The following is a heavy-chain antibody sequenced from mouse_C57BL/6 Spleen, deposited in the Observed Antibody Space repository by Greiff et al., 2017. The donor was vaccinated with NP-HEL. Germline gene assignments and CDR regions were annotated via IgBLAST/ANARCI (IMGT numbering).Heavy chain of an antibody. CDR3: AREGPEGFAY. CDR2: INPSTGGT. D-gene: IGHD3-3*01. V-gene: IGHV1-42*01. CDR1: GYSFTGYY. Sequence: EVKLMESGPELVKPGASVKISCKASGYSFTGYYMNWVKQSPEKSLAWIGAINPSTGGTTYNQKFKAKATLTVDKSSSTAYMQLKSLTSEDSAVYYCAREGPEGFAYWGQGTLVTVSA. J-gene: IGHJ3*01.